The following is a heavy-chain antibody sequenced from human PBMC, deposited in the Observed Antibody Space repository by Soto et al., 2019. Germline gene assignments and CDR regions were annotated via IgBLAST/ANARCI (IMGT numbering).Heavy chain of an antibody. CDR3: AKPVSSGWYSGVFDFDY. J-gene: IGHJ4*02. V-gene: IGHV3-23*01. D-gene: IGHD6-19*01. Sequence: EVQLLESGGGLVQPGGSLRLSCAASGFTFSSYAMSWVRQAPGKGLEWVSAISGSGGSTYYADSVKGRFTISRDNSKNTLYLQMTSLRAEDTAVYYCAKPVSSGWYSGVFDFDYWGQGTLVTVSS. CDR2: ISGSGGST. CDR1: GFTFSSYA.